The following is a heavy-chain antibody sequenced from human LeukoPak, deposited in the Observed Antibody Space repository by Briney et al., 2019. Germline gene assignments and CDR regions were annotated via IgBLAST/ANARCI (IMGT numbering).Heavy chain of an antibody. V-gene: IGHV4-31*11. Sequence: SETLSLTCAVSGGSISSGGYSWSWIRQHPGKGLEWIGYIYYSGSTYYNPSLKSRVTISVDTSKNQFSLKLSSVTAADTAVYYCARVVDSSGYYRRYGMDVWGQGTTVTVSS. J-gene: IGHJ6*02. CDR2: IYYSGST. D-gene: IGHD3-22*01. CDR3: ARVVDSSGYYRRYGMDV. CDR1: GGSISSGGYS.